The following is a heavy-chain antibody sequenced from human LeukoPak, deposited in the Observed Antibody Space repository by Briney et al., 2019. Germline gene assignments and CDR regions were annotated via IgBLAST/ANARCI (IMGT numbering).Heavy chain of an antibody. CDR2: IYYSGST. V-gene: IGHV4-59*08. D-gene: IGHD3-10*01. CDR1: GGSISSYY. CDR3: ARTYYCGSGSYYHDY. J-gene: IGHJ4*02. Sequence: SETLSLTCTVSGGSISSYYWSWIRQPPGKGLEWIGYIYYSGSTNYNPSLKSRVTISVDTSKNQFSLKLSSVTAADTAVYYCARTYYCGSGSYYHDYWGQGTLVTVSS.